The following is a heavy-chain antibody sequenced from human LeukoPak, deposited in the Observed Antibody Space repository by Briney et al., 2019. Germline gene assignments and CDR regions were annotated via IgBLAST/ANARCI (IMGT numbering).Heavy chain of an antibody. D-gene: IGHD3-10*01. CDR2: ISSSGSTI. Sequence: PGGSLRLSCAASGFTFSDYYMSWIRQAPGKGLEWLSYISSSGSTIYYADSVKGRFTISRDNAKNSLYLQINSLRAEDTAVYYCARDTGFGELLYPTGIFDYWGQGTLVTVSS. V-gene: IGHV3-11*01. CDR3: ARDTGFGELLYPTGIFDY. J-gene: IGHJ4*02. CDR1: GFTFSDYY.